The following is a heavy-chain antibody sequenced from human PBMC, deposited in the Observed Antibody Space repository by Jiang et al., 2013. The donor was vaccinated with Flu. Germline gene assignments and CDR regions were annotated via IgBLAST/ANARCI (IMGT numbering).Heavy chain of an antibody. Sequence: GPGLVKPSQTLSLTCTVSGGSISSGDYYWTWIRQHPGKGLEWIGYIYYTGSTYYNPSLKSRLTISVDTSRNQFSLKLSSVTAADTAVYYCARVEQGETYFQYWGQGTLVTVSS. CDR2: IYYTGST. V-gene: IGHV4-31*03. CDR3: ARVEQGETYFQY. D-gene: IGHD1-26*01. J-gene: IGHJ1*01. CDR1: GGSISSGDYY.